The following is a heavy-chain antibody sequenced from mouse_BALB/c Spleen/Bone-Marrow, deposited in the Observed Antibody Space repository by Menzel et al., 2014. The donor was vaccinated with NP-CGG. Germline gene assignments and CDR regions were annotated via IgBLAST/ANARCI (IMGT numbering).Heavy chain of an antibody. CDR2: IYPGDGDT. J-gene: IGHJ2*01. V-gene: IGHV1-80*01. Sequence: QVQLQQPGAELVRPGSSVKISCKASGYAFSSYWMNWVKQRPGQGLEWIGQIYPGDGDTNYNGKFKGKATLTADKSSNTAYIQLSSLTSEDSAVYFCARMGDYSYYFDYWGQGTTLTVSS. CDR1: GYAFSSYW. CDR3: ARMGDYSYYFDY. D-gene: IGHD1-1*01.